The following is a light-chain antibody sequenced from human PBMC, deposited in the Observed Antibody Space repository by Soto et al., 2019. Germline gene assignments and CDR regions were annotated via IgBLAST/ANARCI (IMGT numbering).Light chain of an antibody. V-gene: IGLV1-40*01. CDR3: QSYDSSLSGNV. J-gene: IGLJ1*01. CDR2: GNT. CDR1: RSNIGAGYD. Sequence: QSVLTQPPSVSGAPGQRVTISCTGSRSNIGAGYDVHWYQQLPGTAPKLLIYGNTNRPSGVPDRFSGSKAGTSASLAITGLQAEEEADYYCQSYDSSLSGNVFGTGTKLTVL.